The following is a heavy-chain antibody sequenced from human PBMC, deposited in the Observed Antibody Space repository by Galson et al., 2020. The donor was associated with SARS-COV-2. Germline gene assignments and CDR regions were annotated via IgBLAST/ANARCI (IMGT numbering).Heavy chain of an antibody. V-gene: IGHV1-18*01. CDR3: ARDHWPRGYSGFDSRSDSDY. J-gene: IGHJ4*02. D-gene: IGHD5-12*01. CDR1: GYTFTNYA. Sequence: ASVKVSCKASGYTFTNYAISWVRQAPGQGLEWMGWISAYNAITSYAQKLQGRVTMTTDTSTTTAYMELRSLRSDDTAVYYCARDHWPRGYSGFDSRSDSDYWGQGTLVTVSS. CDR2: ISAYNAIT.